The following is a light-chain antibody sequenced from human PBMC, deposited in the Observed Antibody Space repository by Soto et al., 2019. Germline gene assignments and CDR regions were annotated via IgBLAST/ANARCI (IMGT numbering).Light chain of an antibody. J-gene: IGLJ3*02. Sequence: QSVLTQPASVSGSPGQSITISCTGTSSDVGGYNYVSWYQQHPGKAPKLMIYEVSNRPSGVSNRFSGSKSGNTASLTISGLQAEDEADYYCNSYTSSSWVFGGGTQLTVL. CDR1: SSDVGGYNY. V-gene: IGLV2-14*01. CDR2: EVS. CDR3: NSYTSSSWV.